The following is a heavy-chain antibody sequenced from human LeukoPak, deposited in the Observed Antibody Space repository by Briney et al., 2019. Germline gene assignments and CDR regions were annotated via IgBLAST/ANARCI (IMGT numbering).Heavy chain of an antibody. CDR3: AKAREYSSYEYLDY. D-gene: IGHD5-12*01. V-gene: IGHV3-30*02. CDR1: GFTFSSYG. CDR2: IRYDGSNK. Sequence: PGGSLRLSCAASGFTFSSYGMHWVRQAPGKGLEWVAFIRYDGSNKYYADSVKGRFTISRDNSKNTLYLQMNSLRAEDTAVYYCAKAREYSSYEYLDYWGQGTLVTVSS. J-gene: IGHJ4*02.